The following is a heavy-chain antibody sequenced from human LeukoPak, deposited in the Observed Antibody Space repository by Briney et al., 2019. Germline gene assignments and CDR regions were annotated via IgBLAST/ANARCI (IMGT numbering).Heavy chain of an antibody. V-gene: IGHV3-7*01. CDR3: ARDQTFHAFDI. D-gene: IGHD2/OR15-2a*01. CDR2: IKQDGSEK. Sequence: GGSLRLSCAASGFTFSSYWMSWVRQAPGKGLEWVANIKQDGSEKYYVDSVKGRLTISRDNAKNSLYLQMNSLRAEDTAVYYCARDQTFHAFDIWGQGTMVTVSS. J-gene: IGHJ3*02. CDR1: GFTFSSYW.